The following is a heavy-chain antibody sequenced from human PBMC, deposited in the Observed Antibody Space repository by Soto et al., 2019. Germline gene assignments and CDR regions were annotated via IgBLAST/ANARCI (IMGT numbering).Heavy chain of an antibody. D-gene: IGHD6-6*01. CDR1: GFTVSSNY. V-gene: IGHV3-53*01. J-gene: IGHJ6*02. CDR2: IYSGGST. Sequence: PGGSLRLSCAASGFTVSSNYMSWVRQAPGKGLEWVSVIYSGGSTYCADSVKGRFTISRDNSKNTLYLQMNSLRAEDTAVYYCAREGDSSLGGMDVWGQGTTVTVSS. CDR3: AREGDSSLGGMDV.